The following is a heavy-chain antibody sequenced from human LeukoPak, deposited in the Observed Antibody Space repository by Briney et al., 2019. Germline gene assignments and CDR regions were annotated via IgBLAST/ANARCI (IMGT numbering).Heavy chain of an antibody. CDR1: GFTFSSYW. V-gene: IGHV3-7*05. D-gene: IGHD3-16*01. Sequence: PGGSLRLSCAASGFTFSSYWMSWVRQAPGKGLEWVANIKQDGNEKYYVDSVKGRFTISRDNAKNSVYLQMNSLGPEDTAVYYCARDKNNDYVWGSSLDPWGQGTLVTVSS. CDR2: IKQDGNEK. CDR3: ARDKNNDYVWGSSLDP. J-gene: IGHJ5*02.